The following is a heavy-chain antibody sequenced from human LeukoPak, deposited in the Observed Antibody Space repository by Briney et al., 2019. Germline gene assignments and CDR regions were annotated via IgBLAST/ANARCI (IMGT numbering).Heavy chain of an antibody. Sequence: PGGSLRLSCAASGFTFSSYAMHWVRQAPGKGLEWVAVISYDGSNKDYADSVKGRFTISRDNSKNTLYLQMNRLRAEDTAVYYCAGDTWTTVTPIFDYWGQGPLVTVSS. CDR1: GFTFSSYA. D-gene: IGHD4-17*01. CDR3: AGDTWTTVTPIFDY. CDR2: ISYDGSNK. J-gene: IGHJ4*02. V-gene: IGHV3-30*04.